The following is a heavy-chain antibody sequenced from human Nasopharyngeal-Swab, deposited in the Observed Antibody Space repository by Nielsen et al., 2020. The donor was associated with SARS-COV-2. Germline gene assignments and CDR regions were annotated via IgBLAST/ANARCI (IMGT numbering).Heavy chain of an antibody. CDR1: GFTFRIYG. V-gene: IGHV3-30*05. Sequence: GGSLRLSCATSGFTFRIYGMHWVRQAPGKGLEWVAVTSFDGSNKSYADSVKGRFTISKDYAQNTLYLHMNSLRAEDTAVYYCAKGLRVGSAYYFYYYTDVWGKGTTVTVSS. CDR3: AKGLRVGSAYYFYYYTDV. J-gene: IGHJ6*03. CDR2: TSFDGSNK. D-gene: IGHD1-26*01.